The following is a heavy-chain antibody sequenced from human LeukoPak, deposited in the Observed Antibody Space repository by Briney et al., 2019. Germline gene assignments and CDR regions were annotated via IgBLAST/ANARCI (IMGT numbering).Heavy chain of an antibody. CDR2: ITAYKGKT. CDR1: GYTFTNYG. D-gene: IGHD5-18*01. V-gene: IGHV1-18*01. CDR3: CVDTARVLFDY. Sequence: ASVKVSCKASGYTFTNYGISWVRQAPGQGLEWMGWITAYKGKTNYAQKLQGRVTMTTDTSTSAAYMELRSLRSDDTAVYYCCVDTARVLFDYWGQGTLVTVSS. J-gene: IGHJ4*02.